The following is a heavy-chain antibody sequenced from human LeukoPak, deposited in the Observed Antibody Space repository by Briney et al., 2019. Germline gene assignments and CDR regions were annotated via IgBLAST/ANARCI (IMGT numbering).Heavy chain of an antibody. D-gene: IGHD1-1*01. J-gene: IGHJ5*02. V-gene: IGHV4-34*01. CDR3: AKRTATGRFDP. CDR1: GGSFSGYN. CDR2: IYYSGST. Sequence: SETLSLTCAVYGGSFSGYNCVWIRQPPGKGLEWIGTIYYSGSTYYNPSLKSRVTISVDTSKNQFSLKLDSVTAADTAVYYCAKRTATGRFDPWGQGTLVTVSP.